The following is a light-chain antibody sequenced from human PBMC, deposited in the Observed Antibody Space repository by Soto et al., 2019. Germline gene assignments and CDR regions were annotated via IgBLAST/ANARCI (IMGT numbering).Light chain of an antibody. Sequence: DIEMTQSPDSLAVSLGERATTNCKSSQSVLYNSTNKGYLAWYQQRLGQPPKLLIYWASTRESGVPDRFSGSGSGTDFTLTISSLQPEDFATYYCQQSYSTPITFGQGTRLEIK. CDR1: QSVLYNSTNKGY. CDR2: WAS. CDR3: QQSYSTPIT. J-gene: IGKJ5*01. V-gene: IGKV4-1*01.